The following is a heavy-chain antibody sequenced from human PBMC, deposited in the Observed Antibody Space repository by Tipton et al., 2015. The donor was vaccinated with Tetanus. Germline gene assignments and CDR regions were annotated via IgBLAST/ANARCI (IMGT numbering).Heavy chain of an antibody. V-gene: IGHV4-59*01. J-gene: IGHJ3*02. Sequence: TLSLTCTVSGGSISSYYWSWIRQPPGKGLEWIGYIYYSGSTNYNPSLKSRVTISVDTSKNQFSLKLSSVTAADTAVYYCARDPFTTSGDAFDIWGQGTMVTVSS. CDR2: IYYSGST. CDR3: ARDPFTTSGDAFDI. CDR1: GGSISSYY. D-gene: IGHD1-1*01.